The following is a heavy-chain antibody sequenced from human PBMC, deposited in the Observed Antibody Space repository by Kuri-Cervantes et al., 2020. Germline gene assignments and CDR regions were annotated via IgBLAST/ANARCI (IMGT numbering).Heavy chain of an antibody. D-gene: IGHD4-17*01. Sequence: GGSLRLSCAASGFTFSSYWMHWVRQAPGKGLVWVSRINSDGSSTSYADSVKGRFTISRDNAKNTLYLQMSSLRAEDTAVYYCARERIRTVTYYGMDVWGQGTTVTVSS. CDR3: ARERIRTVTYYGMDV. CDR1: GFTFSSYW. V-gene: IGHV3-74*01. J-gene: IGHJ6*02. CDR2: INSDGSST.